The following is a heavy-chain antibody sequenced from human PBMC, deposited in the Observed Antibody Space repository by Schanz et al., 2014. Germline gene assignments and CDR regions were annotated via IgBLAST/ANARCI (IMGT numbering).Heavy chain of an antibody. CDR2: IMPLRGIG. J-gene: IGHJ6*02. CDR1: GDTFSKYN. Sequence: QVQLVQSEAEVKKPGSSVKVSCQAFGDTFSKYNIMWVRQVPGQGLEWLGRIMPLRGIGNNAWKFQDRLTITADKSMNITYMELSSLGTEDAAVYYCTRIRRADPNGFDVWGQGTTVTVS. CDR3: TRIRRADPNGFDV. D-gene: IGHD6-19*01. V-gene: IGHV1-69*02.